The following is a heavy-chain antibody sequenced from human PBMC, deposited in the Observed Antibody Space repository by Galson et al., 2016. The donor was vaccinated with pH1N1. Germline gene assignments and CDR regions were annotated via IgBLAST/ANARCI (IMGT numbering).Heavy chain of an antibody. D-gene: IGHD3-10*01. CDR1: GGSISSSSYW. Sequence: ETLSLTCTVSGGSISSSSYWWGWIRQSPGKGLEWIGLIFYSGTTYYNPSLKSRITISVDTSKNQFSLKLSSVTAADTAVYYCARRGIGEFLYYFDSWGQGTLVTVSS. CDR2: IFYSGTT. CDR3: ARRGIGEFLYYFDS. V-gene: IGHV4-39*01. J-gene: IGHJ4*02.